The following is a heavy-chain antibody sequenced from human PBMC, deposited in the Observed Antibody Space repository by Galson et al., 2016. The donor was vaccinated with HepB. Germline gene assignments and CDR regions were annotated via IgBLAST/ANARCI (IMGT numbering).Heavy chain of an antibody. V-gene: IGHV3-74*01. D-gene: IGHD6-13*01. CDR2: IDPDGGNT. J-gene: IGHJ5*02. Sequence: SLRLSCAASGFTFSTYWMHWVRQPPGKGLVWVSRIDPDGGNTEYADSVKGRFTISRDNAKNTLYLQMNSLRAGDTAGYYCARDWYSSPGSWGQGTLVTVSS. CDR1: GFTFSTYW. CDR3: ARDWYSSPGS.